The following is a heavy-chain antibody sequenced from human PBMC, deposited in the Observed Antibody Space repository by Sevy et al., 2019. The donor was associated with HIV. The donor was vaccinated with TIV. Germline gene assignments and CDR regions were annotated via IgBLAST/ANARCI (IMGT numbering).Heavy chain of an antibody. Sequence: ASVKVSCKASGYTFTSYGISWVRQAPGQGLEWMGWISAYNGNTNYAQKLQGRVTMTTDTSTSTAYMELRSLRSDDTAVYYCARVRYSSGLYHFDYWGQGTLVTVSS. CDR2: ISAYNGNT. V-gene: IGHV1-18*04. J-gene: IGHJ4*02. CDR1: GYTFTSYG. CDR3: ARVRYSSGLYHFDY. D-gene: IGHD6-19*01.